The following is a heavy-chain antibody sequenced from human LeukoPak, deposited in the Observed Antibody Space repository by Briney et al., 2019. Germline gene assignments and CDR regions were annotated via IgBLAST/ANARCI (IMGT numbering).Heavy chain of an antibody. D-gene: IGHD2-21*02. J-gene: IGHJ5*02. V-gene: IGHV3-30*04. Sequence: PGGSLRLSCAASGFIFSSYAMHWVRQAPGKGLEWVAVISYDGSNKFYGDSVKGRFTISRDNSKNTLYLQMNSLRAEGTAVYYCARDRGYTYGLDSPENIEVVTASYNWFDPWGQGTLVTVSS. CDR1: GFIFSSYA. CDR2: ISYDGSNK. CDR3: ARDRGYTYGLDSPENIEVVTASYNWFDP.